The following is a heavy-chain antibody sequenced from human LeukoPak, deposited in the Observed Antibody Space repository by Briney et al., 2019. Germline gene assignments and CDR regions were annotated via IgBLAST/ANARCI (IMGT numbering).Heavy chain of an antibody. CDR1: GYIFTDYW. Sequence: NRGDSLKISCKTSGYIFTDYWIGWVRQVPGKGLEWMGIIYPDDSDTRYSPSFQGQVTISADKSTSTAYLQWSSLKASDTAMYYCARGVPIFYYFESWGQGTLVSVSA. CDR2: IYPDDSDT. CDR3: ARGVPIFYYFES. J-gene: IGHJ4*02. D-gene: IGHD4/OR15-4a*01. V-gene: IGHV5-51*01.